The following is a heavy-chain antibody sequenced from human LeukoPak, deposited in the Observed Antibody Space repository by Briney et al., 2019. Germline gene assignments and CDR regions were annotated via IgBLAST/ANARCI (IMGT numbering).Heavy chain of an antibody. CDR1: GFTFSSYA. D-gene: IGHD6-19*01. J-gene: IGHJ4*02. Sequence: GGSLRLSCAASGFTFSSYAMSWVRQAPGKGLEWVSAISGSGGSTYYADSVKGRFTISRDNSKNTLYLQMNSLRAEDTAVYYCAKHKAGTSGTPLDYWGQGTLVTVSS. CDR3: AKHKAGTSGTPLDY. CDR2: ISGSGGST. V-gene: IGHV3-23*01.